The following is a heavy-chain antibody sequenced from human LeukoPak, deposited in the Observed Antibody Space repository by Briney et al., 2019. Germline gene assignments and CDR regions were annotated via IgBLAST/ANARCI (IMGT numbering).Heavy chain of an antibody. J-gene: IGHJ6*02. D-gene: IGHD3-3*01. Sequence: GGSLRLSCAASGFTFSSYWMHWVRQAPGKGLVWVSRINSDGSSTSYADSVKGRFTISRDNAKNTLYLQMNSLRAEDTAVYYCARGLPTYYDFWSGYYGMDVWGQGTTVTVSS. CDR3: ARGLPTYYDFWSGYYGMDV. CDR1: GFTFSSYW. V-gene: IGHV3-74*01. CDR2: INSDGSST.